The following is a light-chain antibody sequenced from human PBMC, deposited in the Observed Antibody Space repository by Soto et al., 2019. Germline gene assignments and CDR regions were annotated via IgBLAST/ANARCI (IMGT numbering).Light chain of an antibody. V-gene: IGKV1-27*01. CDR2: AAS. J-gene: IGKJ3*01. CDR1: QDIRNY. CDR3: QKYDIAPFT. Sequence: DIQMTQSPSSLSASVGDRVTITCWASQDIRNYLAWYQQKPGKVPKLLIYAASSLQSGVPSRFSGSGSGTEFTLTFSSLQSEDVATYYCQKYDIAPFTFGPGTKVDIK.